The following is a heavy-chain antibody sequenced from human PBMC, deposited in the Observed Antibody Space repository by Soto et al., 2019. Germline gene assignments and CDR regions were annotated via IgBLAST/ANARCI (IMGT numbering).Heavy chain of an antibody. J-gene: IGHJ4*02. Sequence: PSETLSLTCTVSGGSISSGGYYWSWIRQHPGKGLEWIGYIYYSGSTYYNPSLKSRVTISVDTSKNQFSLKLSSVTAADTAVYYCARHEARGYYFDYWGQGTLVTVSS. CDR1: GGSISSGGYY. CDR3: ARHEARGYYFDY. V-gene: IGHV4-31*03. CDR2: IYYSGST. D-gene: IGHD3-10*01.